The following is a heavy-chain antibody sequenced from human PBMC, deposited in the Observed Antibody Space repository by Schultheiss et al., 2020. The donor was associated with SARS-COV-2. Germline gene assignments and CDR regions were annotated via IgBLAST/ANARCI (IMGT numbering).Heavy chain of an antibody. V-gene: IGHV4-34*01. CDR1: GGSISSYY. CDR2: INHSGST. CDR3: ARDGYYYYYGMDV. Sequence: SQTLSLTCTVSGGSISSYYWSWIRQPPGKGLEWIGEINHSGSTYYSPSLRSRVTISIDTSKSQFSLRLSSVTAADTAVYYCARDGYYYYYGMDVWGQGTTVTVSS. J-gene: IGHJ6*02.